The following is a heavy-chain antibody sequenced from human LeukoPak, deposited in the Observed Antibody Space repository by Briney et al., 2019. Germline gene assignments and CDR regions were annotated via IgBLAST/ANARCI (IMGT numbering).Heavy chain of an antibody. CDR3: AKDRITMVRGVDY. CDR2: ISGSGGST. V-gene: IGHV3-23*01. Sequence: ETLSLTCTVSGGSITSSLYYWVWIRQPPGKGLEWVSAISGSGGSTYYADSVKGRFTISRDNSKNTLYLQMNSLRAEDTAVYYCAKDRITMVRGVDYWGQGTLVTVSS. D-gene: IGHD3-10*01. CDR1: GGSITSSLYY. J-gene: IGHJ4*02.